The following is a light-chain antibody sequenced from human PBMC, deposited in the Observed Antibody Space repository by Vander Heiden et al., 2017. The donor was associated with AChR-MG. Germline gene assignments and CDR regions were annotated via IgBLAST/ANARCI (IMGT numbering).Light chain of an antibody. CDR3: QQYGSSPPIFT. J-gene: IGKJ3*01. CDR2: GAS. V-gene: IGKV3-20*01. Sequence: ESVLTQSPGTLSLSPGERATLSCRATQSVSSRYLAWYQQKPGQAPRLLIYGASSRATGIPDRFSGSESGTDFTLTISRLEPEDFAVYYCQQYGSSPPIFTFGPGTKVDIK. CDR1: QSVSSRY.